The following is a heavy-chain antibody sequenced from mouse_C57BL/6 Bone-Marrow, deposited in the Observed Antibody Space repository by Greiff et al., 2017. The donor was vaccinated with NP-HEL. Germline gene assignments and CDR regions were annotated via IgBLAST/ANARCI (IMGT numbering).Heavy chain of an antibody. CDR2: INPNNGGT. CDR1: GYTFTDYN. V-gene: IGHV1-22*01. CDR3: ARERLLPYYYAMDY. D-gene: IGHD2-3*01. Sequence: VQLKESGPELVKPGASVKMSCKASGYTFTDYNMHWVKQSHGQSLEWIGYINPNNGGTSYIQKFKGKATLTVNKSSSTAYMELRSLTSEDSAVSYCARERLLPYYYAMDYWGQGTSVTVSS. J-gene: IGHJ4*01.